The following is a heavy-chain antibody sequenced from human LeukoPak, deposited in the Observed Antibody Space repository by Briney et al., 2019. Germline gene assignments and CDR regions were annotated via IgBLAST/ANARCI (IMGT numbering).Heavy chain of an antibody. CDR3: AKDSGYSSGWYWFDP. Sequence: GGSLRLSCAASGFTFSSYAMSWVRQAPGKGLEWVSAIRGSGGSTYYADSVKGRFTISRDNSKNTLYLQMNSLRAEDTAVYYCAKDSGYSSGWYWFDPWGQGTLVTVSS. CDR1: GFTFSSYA. V-gene: IGHV3-23*01. CDR2: IRGSGGST. D-gene: IGHD6-19*01. J-gene: IGHJ5*02.